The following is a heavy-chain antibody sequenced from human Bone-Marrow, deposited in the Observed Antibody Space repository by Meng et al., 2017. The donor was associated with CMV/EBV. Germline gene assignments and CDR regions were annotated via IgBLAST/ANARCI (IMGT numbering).Heavy chain of an antibody. CDR2: FDPEDVET. J-gene: IGHJ4*02. CDR1: GYTLTELS. CDR3: ATPLTGTTVSDH. D-gene: IGHD1-7*01. V-gene: IGHV1-24*01. Sequence: ASVKVSCKVSGYTLTELSMHWVRQAPGKGLEWMGGFDPEDVETIYAQKFQGRVTMTEDTSTDKAYMELSSLRSEDTAVYYCATPLTGTTVSDHWGQGTLVTVSS.